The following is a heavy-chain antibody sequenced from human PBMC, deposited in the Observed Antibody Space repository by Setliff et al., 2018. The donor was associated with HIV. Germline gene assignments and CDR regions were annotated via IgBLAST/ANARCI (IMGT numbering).Heavy chain of an antibody. Sequence: GGSLRLSCTASGFTFSRYWMSWVRQAPGKGLEWVANIKQDGSEKYYVDSVKGRFTISRDNAKNTVYLQMHSLRAEDTGIYYCARRPLYYFDYWGQGTLVTVSS. CDR2: IKQDGSEK. CDR1: GFTFSRYW. CDR3: ARRPLYYFDY. V-gene: IGHV3-7*01. J-gene: IGHJ4*02.